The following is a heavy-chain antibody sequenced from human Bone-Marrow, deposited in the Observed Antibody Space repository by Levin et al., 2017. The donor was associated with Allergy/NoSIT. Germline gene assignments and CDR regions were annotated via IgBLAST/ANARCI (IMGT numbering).Heavy chain of an antibody. CDR1: GGSISSGGYY. CDR3: ASTRLPGFGKPKNWFDP. Sequence: SCTVSGGSISSGGYYWSWIRQHPGKGLEWIGYIYYSGSTYYNPSLKSRVTISVDTSKNQFSLKLSSVTAADTAVYYCASTRLPGFGKPKNWFDPWGQGTLVTVSS. D-gene: IGHD3-10*01. CDR2: IYYSGST. V-gene: IGHV4-31*03. J-gene: IGHJ5*02.